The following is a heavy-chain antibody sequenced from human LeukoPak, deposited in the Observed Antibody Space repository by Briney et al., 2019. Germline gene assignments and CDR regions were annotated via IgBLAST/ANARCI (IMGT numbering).Heavy chain of an antibody. CDR3: ASRPACDIYRGVFDF. D-gene: IGHD2-21*01. CDR1: GFTFSNYW. V-gene: IGHV3-7*01. CDR2: IKKGGTEK. J-gene: IGHJ4*02. Sequence: GGSLRLSCAASGFTFSNYWMTWVRQTPGKGLEWVANIKKGGTEKYYVDSVKGRFTISRDNAKNSLYLDMSNLRAEDTAVYYCASRPACDIYRGVFDFWGQGAQVTVS.